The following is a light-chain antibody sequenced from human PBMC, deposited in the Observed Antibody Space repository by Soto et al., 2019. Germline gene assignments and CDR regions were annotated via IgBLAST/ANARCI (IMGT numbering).Light chain of an antibody. V-gene: IGKV3-11*01. Sequence: EIVLTQFPATLSLSPGERATLSCRASQTVRSYLAWYQQKPGQAPRLLIYDIFNRAPGIPARFIGSGSGTDFTLTISSLEPEDSAVYYCQQRNSWPRNTFGQGTKLEI. CDR1: QTVRSY. J-gene: IGKJ2*01. CDR3: QQRNSWPRNT. CDR2: DIF.